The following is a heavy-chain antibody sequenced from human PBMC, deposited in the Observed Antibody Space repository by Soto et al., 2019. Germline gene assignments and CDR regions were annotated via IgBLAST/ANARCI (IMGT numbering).Heavy chain of an antibody. Sequence: GGSLRLSCAASGFTFSSYNMNWVRQAPGKGLEWVSYISSSSTTMYYADSVKGRFTISRDSAKNSLYLQMNSLRAEDTAVYYCARRFEQWLVFDYWGQGALVTVSS. CDR3: ARRFEQWLVFDY. D-gene: IGHD6-19*01. CDR1: GFTFSSYN. CDR2: ISSSSTTM. J-gene: IGHJ4*02. V-gene: IGHV3-48*01.